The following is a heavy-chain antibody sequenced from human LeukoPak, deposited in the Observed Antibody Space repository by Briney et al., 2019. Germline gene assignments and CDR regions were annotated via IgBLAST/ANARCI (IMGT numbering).Heavy chain of an antibody. Sequence: ASVKVSCKASGGTFSSDTINWVRQAPGQGLEWMGRIIPILGIANYAQEFQGRVTITRNTSISTAYMELSSLRSEDTAVYYCARGRTAELNWGQGTLVTVSS. V-gene: IGHV1-69*02. CDR1: GGTFSSDT. CDR2: IIPILGIA. CDR3: ARGRTAELN. D-gene: IGHD2-21*02. J-gene: IGHJ4*02.